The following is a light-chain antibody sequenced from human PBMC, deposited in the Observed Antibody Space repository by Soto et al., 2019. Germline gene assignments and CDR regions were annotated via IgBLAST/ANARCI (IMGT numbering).Light chain of an antibody. CDR1: QSVSNNY. J-gene: IGKJ1*01. Sequence: EIVLTQSPGTLSLSPGERATLSRRASQSVSNNYVAWYQHKPGQAPRLLIDDASRRATGIPDRFSGSGSGTDFTLTISRLELEDFAVYYCQQCATPPLTFGQGTRVDIK. CDR3: QQCATPPLT. V-gene: IGKV3-20*01. CDR2: DAS.